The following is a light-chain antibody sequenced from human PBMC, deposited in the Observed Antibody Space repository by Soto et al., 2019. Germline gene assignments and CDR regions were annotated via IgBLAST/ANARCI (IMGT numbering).Light chain of an antibody. CDR1: QSVLYSSNNKNY. J-gene: IGKJ1*01. CDR2: WAS. V-gene: IGKV4-1*01. CDR3: QQYYSTPWT. Sequence: DIVMTQSPDSLAVSLGERATINCKSSQSVLYSSNNKNYLAWYQQKPGQPPKLVIYWASTRESGVPDRFSGSGSGTDFTLTIGSLQAEDVAVYYCQQYYSTPWTFGQGTKVEIK.